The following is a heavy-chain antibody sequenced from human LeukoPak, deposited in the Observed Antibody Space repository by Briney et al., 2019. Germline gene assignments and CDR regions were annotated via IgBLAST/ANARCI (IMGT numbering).Heavy chain of an antibody. V-gene: IGHV4-39*01. J-gene: IGHJ2*01. CDR3: ARPAVTGTSPDWYFDL. CDR2: FYYSGST. CDR1: GGSITSSFF. Sequence: SETLSLTCTVSGGSITSSFFWTWIRQPPGKGLEWIGSFYYSGSTFYNPSLSSRLTISVDTSRNQFSLRLNSVTAADTAGYYCARPAVTGTSPDWYFDLWGRGTLVAVSS. D-gene: IGHD6-19*01.